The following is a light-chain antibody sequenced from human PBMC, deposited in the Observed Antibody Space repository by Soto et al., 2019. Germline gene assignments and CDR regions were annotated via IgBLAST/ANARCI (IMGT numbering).Light chain of an antibody. V-gene: IGLV1-44*01. CDR2: NDN. Sequence: QLVLTQPPSASGTPGQRITISCSGSNSNIGSNTVSWYQQLPGAAPKLLIYNDNQWPSGVPDRFSGSKSGTSASLAISGLQSEDEADYYCAAWDDSLNGYWVFGGGTKVTVL. J-gene: IGLJ3*02. CDR3: AAWDDSLNGYWV. CDR1: NSNIGSNT.